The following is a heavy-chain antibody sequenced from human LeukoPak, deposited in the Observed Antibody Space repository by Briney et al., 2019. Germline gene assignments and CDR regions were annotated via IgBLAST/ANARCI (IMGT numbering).Heavy chain of an antibody. Sequence: GASVKVSCKASGYTFTSYGISWVRQAPGQGLEWMGGIIPIFGTANYAQKFQGRVTITADESTSTAYMELSSLRSEDTAVYYCARYSSGWIDYWGQGTLVTVSS. CDR1: GYTFTSYG. CDR2: IIPIFGTA. D-gene: IGHD6-19*01. J-gene: IGHJ4*02. V-gene: IGHV1-69*13. CDR3: ARYSSGWIDY.